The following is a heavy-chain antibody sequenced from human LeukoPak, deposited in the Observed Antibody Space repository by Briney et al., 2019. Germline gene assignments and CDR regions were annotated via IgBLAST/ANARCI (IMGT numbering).Heavy chain of an antibody. CDR2: LYYSRST. J-gene: IGHJ5*02. CDR3: ARSWTSSWYEGYWFDP. CDR1: GVSISSYY. V-gene: IGHV4-59*01. D-gene: IGHD6-13*01. Sequence: SETLSLTCTVSGVSISSYYWSWIRQPPGKGLEWIGYLYYSRSTNDNPSLKSRVTISIDRSKNQFSLKLSSVTAADTAVYYCARSWTSSWYEGYWFDPWGQGTLVTVSS.